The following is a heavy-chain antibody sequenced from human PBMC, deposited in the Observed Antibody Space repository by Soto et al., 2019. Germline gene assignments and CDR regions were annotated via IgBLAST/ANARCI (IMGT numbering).Heavy chain of an antibody. D-gene: IGHD6-25*01. Sequence: GGSLRLSCAASGFTFISYGMHWCRHCPGKGLEWMALISYDGSSKYSADSVKGRFTISRDNSKNMLYLQMNSLRVEDTAVYYCARGAAKPPLLGGMDVWGQGTTVTVSS. J-gene: IGHJ6*02. CDR1: GFTFISYG. V-gene: IGHV3-30*03. CDR3: ARGAAKPPLLGGMDV. CDR2: ISYDGSSK.